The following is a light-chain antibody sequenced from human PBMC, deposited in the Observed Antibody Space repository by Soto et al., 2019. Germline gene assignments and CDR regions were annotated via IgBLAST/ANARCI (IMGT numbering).Light chain of an antibody. CDR2: YAX. CDR3: QQYSNWPTST. Sequence: TVLTQSPGTLSLSLGDRAPLCXRASQSVIIHLSWYQPRAGQXTRIVXXYAXTRATGIPARFSGSGSGTEFTLTISSLQSEDFAFYYCQQYSNWPTSTFGQGTRLEIK. J-gene: IGKJ5*01. V-gene: IGKV3-15*01. CDR1: QSVIIH.